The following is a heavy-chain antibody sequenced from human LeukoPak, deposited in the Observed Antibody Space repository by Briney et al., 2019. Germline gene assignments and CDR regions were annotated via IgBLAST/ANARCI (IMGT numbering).Heavy chain of an antibody. D-gene: IGHD3-22*01. Sequence: PSETLSLTCAVYGGSFSGYYWSWIRQPPGKGLEWIGEINHSGSTNYNPSLKSRVTISVDTSKNQFSLKLSSVTAADTAVCYCARELYSSGYHDAFDIWGQGTMVTVSS. V-gene: IGHV4-34*01. CDR3: ARELYSSGYHDAFDI. CDR2: INHSGST. J-gene: IGHJ3*02. CDR1: GGSFSGYY.